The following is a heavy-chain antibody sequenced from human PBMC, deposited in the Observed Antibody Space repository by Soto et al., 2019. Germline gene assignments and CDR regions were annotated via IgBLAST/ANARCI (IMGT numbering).Heavy chain of an antibody. J-gene: IGHJ4*02. CDR2: ISPMFGAA. CDR3: AMEVQVHTPAFVY. D-gene: IGHD3-10*01. Sequence: QVQLVQSGAEMKKPGSSVKVSCQSSGGTFNTYAMNWVRQAPGQGPEWMGDISPMFGAANYAPKFQGRVTITADESTDTSYMQLRSLTTEDTALYFCAMEVQVHTPAFVYWGQGTLVTVSS. CDR1: GGTFNTYA. V-gene: IGHV1-69*19.